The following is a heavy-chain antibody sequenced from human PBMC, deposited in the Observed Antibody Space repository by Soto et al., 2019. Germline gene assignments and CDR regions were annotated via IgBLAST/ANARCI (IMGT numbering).Heavy chain of an antibody. CDR1: GNTLNTDT. Sequence: QVQLVQSGAEVKKPGSSVKVSCKPSGNTLNTDTITWLRQAPGQGLEWMGRIIPVIGVGTYAQKFQDRVTIAADKSTTTVYMEVTSLTSEDPSTYYCAIGRTGSHGSYWAWGQGTQVTVS. D-gene: IGHD3-10*01. CDR3: AIGRTGSHGSYWA. CDR2: IIPVIGVG. V-gene: IGHV1-69*02. J-gene: IGHJ5*02.